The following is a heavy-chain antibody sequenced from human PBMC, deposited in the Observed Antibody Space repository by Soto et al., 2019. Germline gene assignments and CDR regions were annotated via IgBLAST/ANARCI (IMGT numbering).Heavy chain of an antibody. V-gene: IGHV4-34*01. D-gene: IGHD3-3*01. J-gene: IGHJ3*02. CDR3: ARGRIFGVDSYPFDI. Sequence: QVQLQQWGAGLLKPSETLSLTCAVYGGSFSGYYWSWIRQPPGKGLEWIGEINHSGSTNYNPSLKSRVTISVDTSKNQFSLKLSSVTAADTAVYYCARGRIFGVDSYPFDIWGQGTMVTVSS. CDR2: INHSGST. CDR1: GGSFSGYY.